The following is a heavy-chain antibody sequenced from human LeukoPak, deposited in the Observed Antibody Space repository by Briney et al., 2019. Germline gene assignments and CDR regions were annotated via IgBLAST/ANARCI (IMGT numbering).Heavy chain of an antibody. J-gene: IGHJ4*02. CDR1: GGSISSYY. V-gene: IGHV4-4*07. CDR3: AREAISGSGWYFDY. D-gene: IGHD6-25*01. CDR2: IYTSGST. Sequence: SETLSLTCTVSGGSISSYYWGWIREPARKGLEWIGRIYTSGSTNYNPSLKSRVTMSVDTSKNQFSLKLSSVTAADTAVYYCAREAISGSGWYFDYWGQGTLVTVSS.